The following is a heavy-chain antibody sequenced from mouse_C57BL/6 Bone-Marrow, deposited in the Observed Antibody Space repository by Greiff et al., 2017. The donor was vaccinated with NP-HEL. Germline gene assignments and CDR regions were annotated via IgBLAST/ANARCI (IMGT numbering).Heavy chain of an antibody. Sequence: QVQLKQSGAELARPGASVKMSCKASGYTFTSYTMHWVKQRPGQGLEWIGYINPSSGYTKYNQKFKDKATLTADKSSSTAYMQLSSLTSEDSAVYYCAREGIMVTTSYYYAMDYWGQGTSVTVSS. CDR2: INPSSGYT. CDR3: AREGIMVTTSYYYAMDY. V-gene: IGHV1-4*01. CDR1: GYTFTSYT. D-gene: IGHD2-1*01. J-gene: IGHJ4*01.